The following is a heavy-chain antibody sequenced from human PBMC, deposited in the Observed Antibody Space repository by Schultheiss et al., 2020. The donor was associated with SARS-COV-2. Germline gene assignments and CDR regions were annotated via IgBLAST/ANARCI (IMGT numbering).Heavy chain of an antibody. D-gene: IGHD7-27*01. CDR3: ARGGATNWHYYYGMDV. CDR1: GGTFSSLA. V-gene: IGHV1-69*13. J-gene: IGHJ6*02. Sequence: SVKVSCRASGGTFSSLAVSWVRQAPGQGLEWMGGIIPIFTTAIYAQKFQGRVTIIADDSTSTAYMELSNLRSDDTAMYYCARGGATNWHYYYGMDVWGQGTTVTVSS. CDR2: IIPIFTTA.